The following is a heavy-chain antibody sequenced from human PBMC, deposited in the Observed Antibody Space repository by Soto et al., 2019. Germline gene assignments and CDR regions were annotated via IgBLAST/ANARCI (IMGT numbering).Heavy chain of an antibody. CDR2: ISAYNGNT. V-gene: IGHV1-18*01. D-gene: IGHD2-2*01. Sequence: VASVKVSCKASGYTFTSYGISWVRQAPGQGLEWMGWISAYNGNTNYAQKLQGRVTMTTDTSTSTAYMELRSLRSDDTAVYYCARVLVVPGLSYNWFDPWGQGTLVTVSS. J-gene: IGHJ5*02. CDR1: GYTFTSYG. CDR3: ARVLVVPGLSYNWFDP.